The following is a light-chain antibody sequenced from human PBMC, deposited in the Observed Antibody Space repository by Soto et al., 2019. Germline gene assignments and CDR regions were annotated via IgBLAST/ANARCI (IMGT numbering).Light chain of an antibody. CDR2: GNS. V-gene: IGLV1-40*01. Sequence: LKKAAHVYRGPRQRCGISRNGNSSNIGAGYDVHWYQQLPGTAPKLLIYGNSNRPSGVPDRFSGSKSGTSASLAITGLQAEDEADYYCQSYDSRLSGYVFGTGTKVTVL. J-gene: IGLJ1*01. CDR1: SSNIGAGYD. CDR3: QSYDSRLSGYV.